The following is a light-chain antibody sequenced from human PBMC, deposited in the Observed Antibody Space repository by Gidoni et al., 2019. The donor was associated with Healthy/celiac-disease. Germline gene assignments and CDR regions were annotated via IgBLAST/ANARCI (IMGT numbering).Light chain of an antibody. J-gene: IGKJ2*04. Sequence: EIVLTQSPATLSLSPGERATLSCRASQSVSSYLAWYQQKPGQAPRLLIYDASNRATGIPARFSGSGSGTDFTLTISSLEPEDFAVYYCQQRSNWPMCSFXXXTKLEIK. V-gene: IGKV3-11*01. CDR3: QQRSNWPMCS. CDR1: QSVSSY. CDR2: DAS.